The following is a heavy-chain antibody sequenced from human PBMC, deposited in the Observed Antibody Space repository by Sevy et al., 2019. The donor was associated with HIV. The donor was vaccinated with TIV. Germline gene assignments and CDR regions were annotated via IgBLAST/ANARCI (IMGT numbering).Heavy chain of an antibody. Sequence: SENLSLTCTVSDVSITSSNYYWGWIRQSPGKGLEWVGSFYSSAGTYYNPSLKSRVTISVDTSKNHFSLRLNSVAAAETAVYFCARIQRESGQGDSRDYAYTGDHYFDHWGQGTVVTVSS. V-gene: IGHV4-39*02. D-gene: IGHD3-22*01. CDR3: ARIQRESGQGDSRDYAYTGDHYFDH. CDR1: DVSITSSNYY. CDR2: FYSSAGT. J-gene: IGHJ4*02.